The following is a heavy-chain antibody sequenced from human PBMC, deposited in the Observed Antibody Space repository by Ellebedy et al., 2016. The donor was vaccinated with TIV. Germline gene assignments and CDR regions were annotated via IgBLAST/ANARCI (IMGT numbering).Heavy chain of an antibody. CDR1: GGSISSYY. CDR2: IFHSGST. D-gene: IGHD2/OR15-2a*01. V-gene: IGHV4-59*01. J-gene: IGHJ6*02. Sequence: SETLSLXXTVSGGSISSYYWSWIRQPPGKGREWIGYIFHSGSTNYSPSLKSRVTISVDTSKKQFSLKLNSVTAADTAVYYCGRDPTTDFYGAAPDVWGRGTTVTVSS. CDR3: GRDPTTDFYGAAPDV.